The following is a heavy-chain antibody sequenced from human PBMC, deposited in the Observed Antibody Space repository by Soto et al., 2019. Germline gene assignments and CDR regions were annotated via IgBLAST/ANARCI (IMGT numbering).Heavy chain of an antibody. D-gene: IGHD6-13*01. CDR1: GYTFTTYT. CDR2: INAGNGNT. Sequence: QVQLVQSGAEVKKPGASVKVSCKASGYTFTTYTMHWVRQAPGQRLEWMGWINAGNGNTKYPQKFQDRVTITRDTSASTAYMELSSLRSEDTAVYYCARDQAAAGPRGLFDYWGQGTLVTVSS. J-gene: IGHJ4*02. CDR3: ARDQAAAGPRGLFDY. V-gene: IGHV1-3*01.